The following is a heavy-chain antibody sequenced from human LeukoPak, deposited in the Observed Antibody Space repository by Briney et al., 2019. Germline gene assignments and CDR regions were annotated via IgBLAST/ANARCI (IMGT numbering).Heavy chain of an antibody. D-gene: IGHD6-19*01. J-gene: IGHJ3*01. V-gene: IGHV1-69*04. Sequence: SVKVSCKASGYTFTSYDISWVRQAPGQGLECMGRIIPILGITNYAQKFQDRVTITADKSTSTAYMELSSLRSEDTAVYFCARDSQWLAYDAFDVWGQGTMVTVS. CDR1: GYTFTSYD. CDR2: IIPILGIT. CDR3: ARDSQWLAYDAFDV.